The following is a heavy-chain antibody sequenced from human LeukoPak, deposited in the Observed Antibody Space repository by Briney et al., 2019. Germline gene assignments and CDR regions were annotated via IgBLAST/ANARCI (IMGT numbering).Heavy chain of an antibody. CDR3: ARNPVRAYCSSTSCYTVGFFDY. V-gene: IGHV3-7*01. CDR1: GFTFSSYW. CDR2: IKQDGSEK. Sequence: PGGSLRPSCAASGFTFSSYWMGWVRQAPGKGLEWVANIKQDGSEKYYVDSVKGRFTISRDNAKNSLYLQMNSLRAEDTAVYYCARNPVRAYCSSTSCYTVGFFDYWGPGNPGHRLL. J-gene: IGHJ4*02. D-gene: IGHD2-2*02.